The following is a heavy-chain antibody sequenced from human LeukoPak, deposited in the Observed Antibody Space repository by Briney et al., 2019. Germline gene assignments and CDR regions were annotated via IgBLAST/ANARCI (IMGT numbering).Heavy chain of an antibody. D-gene: IGHD3-22*01. CDR1: GFTLSRNW. CDR3: AKIDTY. V-gene: IGHV3-74*01. CDR2: INSDGSIT. J-gene: IGHJ4*02. Sequence: GGSLRLSCAASGFTLSRNWMHWVRQAPGKGLVWVSRINSDGSITNYADSVKGRFTISRDNAKNTLYLQMSSLRAEDTAVYYCAKIDTYWGQGTLVTVSS.